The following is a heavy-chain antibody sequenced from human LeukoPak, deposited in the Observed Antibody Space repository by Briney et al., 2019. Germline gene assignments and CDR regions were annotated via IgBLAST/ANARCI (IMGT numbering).Heavy chain of an antibody. CDR3: ARGLYDSRPRDAFDI. D-gene: IGHD3-22*01. V-gene: IGHV1-46*01. CDR2: INPSGGST. CDR1: GYTFTGYY. Sequence: ASVKVSCKASGYTFTGYYMHWVRQAPGQGLEWMGIINPSGGSTSYAQKFQGRVTMTRDMSTSTVYMELSSLRSEDTAVYYCARGLYDSRPRDAFDIWGQGTMVTVSS. J-gene: IGHJ3*02.